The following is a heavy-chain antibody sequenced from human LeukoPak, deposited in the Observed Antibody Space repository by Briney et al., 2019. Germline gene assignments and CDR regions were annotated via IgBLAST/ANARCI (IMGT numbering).Heavy chain of an antibody. V-gene: IGHV3-30*04. CDR2: ISYDGRNK. J-gene: IGHJ5*02. D-gene: IGHD3-22*01. CDR3: ARDAGHEYYYDSSGYSNWFDP. CDR1: GFTFSSYA. Sequence: GGSLRLSCAASGFTFSSYAMHWVRQAPGKGLEWVAVISYDGRNKYYADSVKGRFTISRDNSKNTLYLQMNSLRAEDTAVYYCARDAGHEYYYDSSGYSNWFDPWGQGTLVTVSS.